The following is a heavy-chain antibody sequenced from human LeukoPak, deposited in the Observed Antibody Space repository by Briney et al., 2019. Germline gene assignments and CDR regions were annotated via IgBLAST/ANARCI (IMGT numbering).Heavy chain of an antibody. CDR1: RGTFSSYA. CDR2: IIPILGIV. D-gene: IGHD6-19*01. J-gene: IGHJ4*02. Sequence: ASVKVSCKPSRGTFSSYAISWVRQAPGQGLEWMGRIIPILGIVNYAQKFQGRVTITADKSTSTAYMELSSLRSEDTAVYYCARDTQQWLVDYWGQGTLVTVSS. V-gene: IGHV1-69*04. CDR3: ARDTQQWLVDY.